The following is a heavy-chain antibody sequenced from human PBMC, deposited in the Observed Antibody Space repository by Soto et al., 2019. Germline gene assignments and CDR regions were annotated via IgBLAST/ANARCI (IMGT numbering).Heavy chain of an antibody. CDR3: ARGGYNSSSPSDY. CDR2: VNPNTGGT. V-gene: IGHV1-2*02. J-gene: IGHJ4*02. D-gene: IGHD6-6*01. Sequence: QVQLVQSGAEVKKPGASVKVSCKASGYTFTGSYMHWVRQAPGQGLEWMGWVNPNTGGTNYAKKFRGRVTMTRDTSISTAYMEVSRLSSDGTAGFYCARGGYNSSSPSDYWGQGTLVTVSS. CDR1: GYTFTGSY.